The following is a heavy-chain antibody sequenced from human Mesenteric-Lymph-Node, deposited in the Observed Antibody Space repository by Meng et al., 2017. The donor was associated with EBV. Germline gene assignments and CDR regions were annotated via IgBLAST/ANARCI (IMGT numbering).Heavy chain of an antibody. J-gene: IGHJ4*02. V-gene: IGHV4-4*02. CDR2: IYHGGST. CDR3: ARAGDYSDRGGLLLD. D-gene: IGHD3-22*01. Sequence: QVQLQESGPGLVTPSRTLSLTCAASGGSISSSNVWSWVRQPPGKGLEWIGEIYHGGSTNYNPSLKSRVTISVDKSKNQLSLKLSSVTAADTAVYYCARAGDYSDRGGLLLDWGQGTLVTVSS. CDR1: GGSISSSNV.